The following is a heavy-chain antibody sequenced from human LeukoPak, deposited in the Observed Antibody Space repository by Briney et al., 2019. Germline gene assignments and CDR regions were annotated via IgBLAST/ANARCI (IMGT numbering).Heavy chain of an antibody. CDR2: INSDGSSP. CDR3: ARGVPGPEY. V-gene: IGHV3-74*01. Sequence: GGSLRLSCAASGFTFDNYWMVWVRQAPGKGLVWVSRINSDGSSPRYADSVKGRFTISRDNAKDTPYLQMNSLRADDTAVYYCARGVPGPEYWGQGTLVTVSS. J-gene: IGHJ4*02. CDR1: GFTFDNYW. D-gene: IGHD3-10*02.